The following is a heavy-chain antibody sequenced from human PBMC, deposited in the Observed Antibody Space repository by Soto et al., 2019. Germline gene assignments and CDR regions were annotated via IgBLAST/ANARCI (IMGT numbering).Heavy chain of an antibody. V-gene: IGHV4-34*01. CDR2: INHSRST. J-gene: IGHJ5*02. CDR3: ALFPGWFDP. CDR1: GGSFSGYY. Sequence: QVQLQQWGAGLLKPSETLSLTCAVYGGSFSGYYWSWIRQPPGQGLEWIGEINHSRSTNYNPALKSRVTISVDTSKNQFSLKLSSVTAADTAVYYCALFPGWFDPWGQGTLVTVSS.